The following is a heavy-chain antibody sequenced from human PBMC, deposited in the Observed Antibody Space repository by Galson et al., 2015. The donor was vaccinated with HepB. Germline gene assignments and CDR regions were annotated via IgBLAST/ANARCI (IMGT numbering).Heavy chain of an antibody. Sequence: SVKVSCKASGGTFSGYVISWVRQAPGQGLEWMGGIIPIFGIANYAQKFQGRVTITADKSTTTAYMELSSLRSEDTAVYYCARDDRSGWYGLDYWGQGTLVTVSS. D-gene: IGHD6-19*01. CDR1: GGTFSGYV. CDR3: ARDDRSGWYGLDY. J-gene: IGHJ4*02. V-gene: IGHV1-69*10. CDR2: IIPIFGIA.